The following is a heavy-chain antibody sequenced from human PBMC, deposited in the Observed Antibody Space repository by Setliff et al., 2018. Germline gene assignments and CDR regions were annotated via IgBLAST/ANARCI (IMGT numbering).Heavy chain of an antibody. D-gene: IGHD2-2*01. V-gene: IGHV5-10-1*01. J-gene: IGHJ5*01. CDR2: VDPSDSYA. Sequence: GESLKISCRGSEYSFIDYWISWVRQKPGGGLEWMGKVDPSDSYAAYGPSFQGHVIISVDTSINTVYLQWSRLEASDSGIYYCARPIESSRWHPFDSWGQGTLVTVSS. CDR1: EYSFIDYW. CDR3: ARPIESSRWHPFDS.